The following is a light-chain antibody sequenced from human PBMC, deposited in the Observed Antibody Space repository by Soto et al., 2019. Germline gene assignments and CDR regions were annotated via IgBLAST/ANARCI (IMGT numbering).Light chain of an antibody. CDR1: QSVSSN. CDR2: GAS. Sequence: IVLSQSPCTLSLSPGERARLSCRASQSVSSNLAWHQQRPGQAPRLLIYGASTRATGVPARFSGSGSGTEFTLTISSLQSEDFAVYYCQQYNNWPPVTFGQGTKVDI. J-gene: IGKJ1*01. V-gene: IGKV3D-15*01. CDR3: QQYNNWPPVT.